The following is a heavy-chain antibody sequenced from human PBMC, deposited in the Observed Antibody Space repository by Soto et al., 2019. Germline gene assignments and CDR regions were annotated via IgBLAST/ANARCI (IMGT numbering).Heavy chain of an antibody. D-gene: IGHD3-10*01. V-gene: IGHV3-21*06. CDR1: GFTFSDYG. Sequence: EVQLVESGGGLVKPGGSLRLSCAASGFTFSDYGMNWVRQAPGKGLEWVSFMSRSGTDIKYADAVEGRFTISRDNGKNALSLQMNSLRVEDTAVYYCASFIDGDSGVYWGQGTLVTVSS. CDR2: MSRSGTDI. J-gene: IGHJ4*02. CDR3: ASFIDGDSGVY.